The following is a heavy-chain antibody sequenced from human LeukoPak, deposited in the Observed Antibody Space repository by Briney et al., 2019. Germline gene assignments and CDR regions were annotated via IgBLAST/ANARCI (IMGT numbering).Heavy chain of an antibody. CDR3: AKDVVVVPAAKGVSNWFDP. V-gene: IGHV3-23*01. CDR1: GFTFNSYA. Sequence: PRGSLRLSCTASGFTFNSYAMSWVRQAPGKGLEWVSAISGTGGSTYYADSVKGRFTISRDNSKNTLYPQMNSLRTEDTAVYYCAKDVVVVPAAKGVSNWFDPWGQGTLVTVSS. D-gene: IGHD2-2*01. CDR2: ISGTGGST. J-gene: IGHJ5*02.